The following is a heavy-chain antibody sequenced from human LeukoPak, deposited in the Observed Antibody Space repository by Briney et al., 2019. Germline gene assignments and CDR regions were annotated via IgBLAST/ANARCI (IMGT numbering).Heavy chain of an antibody. CDR1: GFTFSSYG. CDR3: ALFEGGIAARTLDY. CDR2: IRYDGSNK. D-gene: IGHD6-6*01. J-gene: IGHJ4*02. Sequence: GGSLRLSCAASGFTFSSYGMHWVRQAPGKGLEWVAFIRYDGSNKYYADSVKGRFTISRDNSKNTLYLQMNSLRAEDTAVYYCALFEGGIAARTLDYWGQGTLVTVSS. V-gene: IGHV3-30*02.